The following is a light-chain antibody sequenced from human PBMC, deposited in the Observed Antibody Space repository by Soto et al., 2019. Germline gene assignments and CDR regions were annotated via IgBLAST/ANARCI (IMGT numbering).Light chain of an antibody. V-gene: IGKV3-20*01. J-gene: IGKJ3*01. CDR2: GTS. CDR1: QSVSNNY. CDR3: QQYGSSPL. Sequence: EIVLTQSPGTLSLSPGERATLSCRSSQSVSNNYLAWYQQKPGQAPRLLIFGTSNRATGIPDRFSGSGSGTDSTLTISRVEPEDFAVYYCQQYGSSPLFGPGTKVDIK.